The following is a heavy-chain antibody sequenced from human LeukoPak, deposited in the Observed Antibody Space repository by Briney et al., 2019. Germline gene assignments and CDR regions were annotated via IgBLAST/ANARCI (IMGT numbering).Heavy chain of an antibody. J-gene: IGHJ4*01. D-gene: IGHD1-1*01. CDR3: ARDQFGTRLD. Sequence: GGSLRLSCAASGFTFSSYAMSWVRQAPGKGLEWVSAISGSGASTYYADSVKGRFTISRDNSKKTLYLQMNSLRAADTAVYYCARDQFGTRLDWGQGTLVTVSS. CDR2: ISGSGAST. V-gene: IGHV3-23*01. CDR1: GFTFSSYA.